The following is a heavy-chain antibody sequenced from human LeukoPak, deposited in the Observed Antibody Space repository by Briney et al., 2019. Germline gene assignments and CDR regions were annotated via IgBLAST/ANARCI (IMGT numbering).Heavy chain of an antibody. D-gene: IGHD3-22*01. CDR1: GYTFTSYA. J-gene: IGHJ1*01. V-gene: IGHV1-18*01. CDR2: ISAYNGDT. Sequence: ASVKVSCKTSGYTFTSYAVTWVRQAPGQGLEWMGWISAYNGDTDYAQKFQGRVTMTTDTSTNTAYMELRSLRSDDTAVYYCTRGDYYDRSGNRIPAEYSLHWGQGTLLTVSS. CDR3: TRGDYYDRSGNRIPAEYSLH.